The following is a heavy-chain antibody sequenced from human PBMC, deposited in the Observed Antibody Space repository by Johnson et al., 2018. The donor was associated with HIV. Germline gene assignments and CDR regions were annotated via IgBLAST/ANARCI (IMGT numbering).Heavy chain of an antibody. V-gene: IGHV3-11*04. D-gene: IGHD2-8*01. CDR3: ARVMQADGFDI. Sequence: QMQLVESGGGLVQPGGSLRLSCAASGFTVSSNYMSWVRQAPGKVLEWVSYISSSGSTMYYADSVKGRFTISRDNAKNSLYLQMNSLRAEDTAVYYWARVMQADGFDIWGQGTMVTVSS. J-gene: IGHJ3*02. CDR1: GFTVSSNY. CDR2: ISSSGSTM.